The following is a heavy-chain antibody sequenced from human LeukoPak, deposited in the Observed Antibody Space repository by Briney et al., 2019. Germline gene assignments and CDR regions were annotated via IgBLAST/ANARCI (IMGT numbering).Heavy chain of an antibody. V-gene: IGHV4-34*01. CDR1: GGSFSGYY. CDR3: AITEQPGFHAFDI. J-gene: IGHJ3*02. Sequence: NPSETLSLTCAVYGGSFSGYYWSWIRQPPGKGLEWIGEINHSGSTNYNPSLKSRVTISVDTSKNQFSLKLSSVTAADTAVYYCAITEQPGFHAFDIWGQGTMVTVSS. D-gene: IGHD1-14*01. CDR2: INHSGST.